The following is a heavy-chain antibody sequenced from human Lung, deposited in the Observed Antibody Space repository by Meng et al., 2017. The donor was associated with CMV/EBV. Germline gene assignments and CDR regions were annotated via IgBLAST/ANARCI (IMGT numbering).Heavy chain of an antibody. V-gene: IGHV3-30-3*01. Sequence: SXKISXAASGFTFNNFALHWVRQAPGKGLEWVAVIGSDRNKKFYADSVKGRFTSSRDKSTNTIFLQMNSLRVEDKAVYYCARDSPVLDFLEGLSPMDFWRQGXLLTVSS. J-gene: IGHJ1*01. CDR2: IGSDRNKK. CDR1: GFTFNNFA. D-gene: IGHD3-3*01. CDR3: ARDSPVLDFLEGLSPMDF.